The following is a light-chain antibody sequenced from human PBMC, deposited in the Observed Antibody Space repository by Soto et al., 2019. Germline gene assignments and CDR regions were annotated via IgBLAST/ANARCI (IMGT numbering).Light chain of an antibody. V-gene: IGKV3-15*01. J-gene: IGKJ2*01. CDR3: QQYNKWPPQYT. Sequence: EIVMTQSPATLSVSPGERATLSCRASQSINSDLAWYQQKPGQAPRLLIYGASTRATDIPARISGSGSGTDFTLTISSLQSEDFAVYYGQQYNKWPPQYTFGQGTKLEIK. CDR2: GAS. CDR1: QSINSD.